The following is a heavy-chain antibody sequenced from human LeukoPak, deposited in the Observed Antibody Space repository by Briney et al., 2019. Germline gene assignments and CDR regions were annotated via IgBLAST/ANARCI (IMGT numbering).Heavy chain of an antibody. CDR1: GGSISSGSYY. V-gene: IGHV4-61*02. Sequence: SETLSLTCAVSGGSISSGSYYWSWIRQPAGKGLEWIGRIYTSGSTNYNPSLKSRVTISVDTSKNQFSLKLSSVTAADTAVYYCARRVTSGGSATYNWFDPWGQGTLVTVSS. CDR3: ARRVTSGGSATYNWFDP. D-gene: IGHD2-15*01. J-gene: IGHJ5*02. CDR2: IYTSGST.